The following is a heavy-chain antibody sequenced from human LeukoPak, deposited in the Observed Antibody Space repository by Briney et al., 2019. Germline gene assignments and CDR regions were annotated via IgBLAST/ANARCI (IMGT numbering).Heavy chain of an antibody. CDR1: GFRFGSDW. D-gene: IGHD1-14*01. Sequence: GGSLRLSCAVSGFRFGSDWMSWVRQAPGKGLGWVATISPDGSEKFYVDAVKGRFIISRDNGKNSLYVQLNSLRADDTAVYYCATETIGRHYDYWGQGTLLTVSS. CDR2: ISPDGSEK. V-gene: IGHV3-7*01. J-gene: IGHJ4*02. CDR3: ATETIGRHYDY.